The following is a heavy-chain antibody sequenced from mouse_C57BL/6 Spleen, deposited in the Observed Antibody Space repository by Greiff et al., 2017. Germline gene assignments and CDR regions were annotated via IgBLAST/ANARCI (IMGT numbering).Heavy chain of an antibody. CDR2: INPSSGYT. V-gene: IGHV1-7*01. CDR1: GYTFTSYW. J-gene: IGHJ4*01. CDR3: ARKGYDYEEAMDY. Sequence: QVQLQQSGAELAKPGASVQLSCKASGYTFTSYWMHWVKQRPGQGLEWIGYINPSSGYTKYNQKCKDKATLTADKSSSTAYMQLSSLTYEDSAVYYCARKGYDYEEAMDYWGQGTSVTVSS. D-gene: IGHD2-4*01.